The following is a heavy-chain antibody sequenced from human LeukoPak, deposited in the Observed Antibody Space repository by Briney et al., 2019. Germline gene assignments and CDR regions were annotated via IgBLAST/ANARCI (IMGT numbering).Heavy chain of an antibody. CDR2: INPNSGGT. V-gene: IGHV1-2*02. Sequence: ASVKVSCKASGYTFTGYYMHWVRQAPGQGLEWMGWINPNSGGTNYAQKFQGRVTMTRDTSISTAYMELSRLRSDDTAVYYCARAYSSGWYWFDYWGQGTLATVSS. D-gene: IGHD6-19*01. J-gene: IGHJ4*02. CDR3: ARAYSSGWYWFDY. CDR1: GYTFTGYY.